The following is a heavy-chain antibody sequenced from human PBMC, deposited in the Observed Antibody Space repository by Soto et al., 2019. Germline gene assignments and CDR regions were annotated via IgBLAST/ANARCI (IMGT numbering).Heavy chain of an antibody. CDR2: IFNSGTA. D-gene: IGHD6-19*01. CDR3: ARGDAGGWFLDS. Sequence: QVQLQESGPGLVKPSQTLSLTCTVSGGSIASSGNFWTWIRHHPGKGLEWLGYIFNSGTAYYTPSLKSRLSISIDTSKNHFSLSLTSLTAADTAVYFCARGDAGGWFLDSWVQGAQVIVSS. CDR1: GGSIASSGNF. V-gene: IGHV4-31*03. J-gene: IGHJ4*02.